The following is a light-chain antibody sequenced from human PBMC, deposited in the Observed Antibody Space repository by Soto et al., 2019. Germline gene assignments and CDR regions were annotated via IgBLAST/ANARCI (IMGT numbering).Light chain of an antibody. V-gene: IGKV3-15*01. CDR1: QSVSSD. CDR3: QHYNNWPLT. Sequence: EIVMTQSPATLSVSPGERATLSCRASQSVSSDLAWYQQKSGQAPRLLIYGASTRATGIPARFSGSGSGTEFTLTISSLQSEDFAVYYCQHYNNWPLTFGGGTKVDNK. CDR2: GAS. J-gene: IGKJ4*01.